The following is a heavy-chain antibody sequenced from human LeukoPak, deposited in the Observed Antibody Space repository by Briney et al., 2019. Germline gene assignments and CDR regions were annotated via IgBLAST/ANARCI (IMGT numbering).Heavy chain of an antibody. Sequence: ASVKVSCKASGYTFTSYYMHWVRQAPGQGLEWMGIINPSGGSTSYAQKFQGRVTMTRDMSTSTVYMELSSLRSEDTAVYYCARRTGTRNIIAAAGISADYYYYYMDVWGKGTTVTISS. CDR2: INPSGGST. D-gene: IGHD6-13*01. V-gene: IGHV1-46*01. CDR1: GYTFTSYY. J-gene: IGHJ6*03. CDR3: ARRTGTRNIIAAAGISADYYYYYMDV.